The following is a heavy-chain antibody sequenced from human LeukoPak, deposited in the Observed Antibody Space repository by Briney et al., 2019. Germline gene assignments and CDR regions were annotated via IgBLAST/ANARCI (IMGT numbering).Heavy chain of an antibody. D-gene: IGHD6-19*01. J-gene: IGHJ4*02. Sequence: ASVKVSFKSSGYTFTSYGISWVRQAPGQGLEWMGWTSAYNGNTNYAQKLQGRVTMTTDTSTSKAYMELRSLGSDDTAVYYCARDRQWLFDYWGQGTLVTVST. CDR1: GYTFTSYG. CDR3: ARDRQWLFDY. V-gene: IGHV1-18*01. CDR2: TSAYNGNT.